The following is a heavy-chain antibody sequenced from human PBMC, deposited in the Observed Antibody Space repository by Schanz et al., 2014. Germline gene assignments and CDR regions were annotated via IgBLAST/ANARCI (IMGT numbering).Heavy chain of an antibody. Sequence: EVQLVQSGGGLVQPGGSLRLSCAASGFTFSSHWMHWVRQDPGTGLVWVARINSVGSNSDYADSVTGRFTISRDNAKNTLYLQMNTLRAEDTADYYCARKMKLGVYGGKGHDALDIWGQGTMVTVAS. J-gene: IGHJ3*02. CDR2: INSVGSNS. D-gene: IGHD4-17*01. V-gene: IGHV3-74*01. CDR3: ARKMKLGVYGGKGHDALDI. CDR1: GFTFSSHW.